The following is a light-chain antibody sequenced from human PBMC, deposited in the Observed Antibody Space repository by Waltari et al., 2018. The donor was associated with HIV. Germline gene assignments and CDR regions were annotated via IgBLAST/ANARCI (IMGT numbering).Light chain of an antibody. J-gene: IGLJ2*01. CDR2: EVS. Sequence: QSALTQPASVSESPGQSITISCTGSSSDVGAYNFVSWYQQHPGKVPELIIFEVSNRPSGISGRFSGSKSGNTASLTIPGLRAEDEADYYCSSFTRRNNVIFGGGTKLTVL. CDR1: SSDVGAYNF. V-gene: IGLV2-14*01. CDR3: SSFTRRNNVI.